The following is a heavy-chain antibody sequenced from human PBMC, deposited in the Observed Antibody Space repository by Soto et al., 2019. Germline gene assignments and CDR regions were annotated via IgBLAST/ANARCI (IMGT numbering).Heavy chain of an antibody. CDR1: GFTFSRYV. J-gene: IGHJ5*02. CDR3: AKDGETDYYDSTGYYYP. Sequence: QLLESGGGLVQPGGSLGLSCAASGFTFSRYVMSWVRQAPGRGLEWVSAISGSGYSTYYADSVKDRFTISRDNSKNTLYLYMNSLSAEDTAIYYCAKDGETDYYDSTGYYYPWGQGTVVTVSS. V-gene: IGHV3-23*01. CDR2: ISGSGYST. D-gene: IGHD3-22*01.